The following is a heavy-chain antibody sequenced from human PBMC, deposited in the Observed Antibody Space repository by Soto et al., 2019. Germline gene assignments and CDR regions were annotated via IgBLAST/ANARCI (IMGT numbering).Heavy chain of an antibody. CDR2: ISNSGDRT. Sequence: PGESLRLSCAASGFTFVNYVMSWVRQAPGRGLEWVSSISNSGDRTYYADSVKGRFTISRDNSKNTLYLQMNSLRADDTAIFYCAKDCLITGTTEPFDSWGQGTLVTVSS. J-gene: IGHJ4*02. CDR1: GFTFVNYV. CDR3: AKDCLITGTTEPFDS. D-gene: IGHD1-7*01. V-gene: IGHV3-23*01.